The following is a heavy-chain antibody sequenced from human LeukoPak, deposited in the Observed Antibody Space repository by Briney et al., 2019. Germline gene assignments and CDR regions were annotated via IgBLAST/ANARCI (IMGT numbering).Heavy chain of an antibody. Sequence: GKSLRLSCAASGFTFSGYPIHWVRQAPGKGLEWVSAISGSGGSTYYADSVKGRFTISRDNSKSTLYLQMDSLRAEDTAVYYCASTGYGVRDYWGQGTLVTVSS. CDR1: GFTFSGYP. V-gene: IGHV3-23*01. J-gene: IGHJ4*02. CDR3: ASTGYGVRDY. CDR2: ISGSGGST. D-gene: IGHD4-17*01.